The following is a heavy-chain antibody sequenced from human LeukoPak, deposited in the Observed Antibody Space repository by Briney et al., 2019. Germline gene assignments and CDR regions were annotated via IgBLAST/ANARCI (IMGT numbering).Heavy chain of an antibody. D-gene: IGHD4-17*01. J-gene: IGHJ4*02. Sequence: SVKVSCKASGGTFSSYAISWVRHAPGQGLEWMGGIIPIFSTANYAQKFQGRVTITTDESTSTTYIELSSLRSEDTAVYYCARAPNDYGDALFDYWGQGTLVTVSS. V-gene: IGHV1-69*05. CDR1: GGTFSSYA. CDR3: ARAPNDYGDALFDY. CDR2: IIPIFSTA.